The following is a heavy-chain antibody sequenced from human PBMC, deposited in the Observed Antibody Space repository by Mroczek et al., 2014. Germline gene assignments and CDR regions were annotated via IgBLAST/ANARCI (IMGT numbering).Heavy chain of an antibody. D-gene: IGHD1-26*01. CDR1: GGSISSDNHY. CDR2: IYTGGRT. Sequence: QVQLVESGPGLMKPSQTLSLICTVSGGSISSDNHYWIWIRQPAGKGLEWIGRIYTGGRTNYNPSLNSRVTMSLDTSKNQFSLHLTSVTAADTAVYYCARGRIVGGANWYDAFDIWGQGTMVTVSS. CDR3: ARGRIVGGANWYDAFDI. J-gene: IGHJ3*02. V-gene: IGHV4-61*02.